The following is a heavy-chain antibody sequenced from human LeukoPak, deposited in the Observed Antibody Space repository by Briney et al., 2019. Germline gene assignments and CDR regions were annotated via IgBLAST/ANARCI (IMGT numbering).Heavy chain of an antibody. CDR1: GFTFSSYS. CDR2: ISSSSSYI. J-gene: IGHJ4*02. D-gene: IGHD3-10*01. Sequence: PGGSLRLSCAASGFTFSSYSMNWVRQAPGKGLEWVSSISSSSSYIYYAVSVKGRFTISRDNAKNSLYLQMNSLRAEDTAVYYCARARYYYGSGSSYYFDYWGQGTLVTVSS. CDR3: ARARYYYGSGSSYYFDY. V-gene: IGHV3-21*01.